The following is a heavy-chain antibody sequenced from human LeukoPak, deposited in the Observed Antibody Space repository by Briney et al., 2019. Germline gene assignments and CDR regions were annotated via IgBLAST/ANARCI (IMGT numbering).Heavy chain of an antibody. CDR1: GGSISSYY. D-gene: IGHD3-3*01. CDR2: IYYSGST. Sequence: SETLSLTCTVSGGSISSYYWSWIRQPPGKGLEWIGYIYYSGSTNYNPSLKSRVTISVDTSKNQFSLKLSSVTAAGTAVYYCARSDGDFWSGYYYYWGQGTLVTVSS. CDR3: ARSDGDFWSGYYYY. J-gene: IGHJ4*02. V-gene: IGHV4-59*01.